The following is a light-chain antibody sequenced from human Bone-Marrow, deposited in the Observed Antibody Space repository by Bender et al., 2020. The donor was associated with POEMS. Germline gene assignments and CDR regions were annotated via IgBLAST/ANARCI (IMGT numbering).Light chain of an antibody. Sequence: SYEVTQPPSVSVSPGQTASITCSGDDLGDKYVAWYQQKPGQSPVLVIYQDTKRPSGIPERFSGSNSGNTATLTISGTQAMEEADYYCHAWDTYSVIFGGGTKLTVL. CDR2: QDT. CDR1: DLGDKY. CDR3: HAWDTYSVI. V-gene: IGLV3-1*01. J-gene: IGLJ2*01.